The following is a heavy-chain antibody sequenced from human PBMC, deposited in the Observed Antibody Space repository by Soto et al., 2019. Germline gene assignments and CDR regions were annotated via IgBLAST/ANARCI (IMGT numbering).Heavy chain of an antibody. CDR1: GYSLRGNY. CDR3: ARGYYDFWSGYRHFDY. CDR2: INPNSGGT. D-gene: IGHD3-3*01. V-gene: IGHV1-2*02. J-gene: IGHJ4*02. Sequence: VKVSCKASGYSLRGNYIHWVRQAPGQGLEWMGWINPNSGGTNYAQKFQGRVTTTRDTSISTAYMELSRLRSDDTAVYYCARGYYDFWSGYRHFDYWGQGTLVTVSS.